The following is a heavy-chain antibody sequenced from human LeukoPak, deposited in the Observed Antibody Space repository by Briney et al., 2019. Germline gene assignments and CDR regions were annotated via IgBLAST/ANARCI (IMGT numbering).Heavy chain of an antibody. CDR1: GGSFSGYY. CDR2: INHSGST. J-gene: IGHJ6*03. Sequence: PSETLSLTCAVYGGSFSGYYWSWIRQPPGKGLEWIGEINHSGSTNYNPSLKSRVTISVDTSKNQFSLMVNSVTAAGTAVYYCARESRRIAAAGPSYYMDVWGRGTTVTVSS. V-gene: IGHV4-34*01. CDR3: ARESRRIAAAGPSYYMDV. D-gene: IGHD6-13*01.